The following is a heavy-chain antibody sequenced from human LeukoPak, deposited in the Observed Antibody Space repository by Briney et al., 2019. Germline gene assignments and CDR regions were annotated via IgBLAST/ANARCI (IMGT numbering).Heavy chain of an antibody. CDR2: SNPGNGNT. CDR3: ARGGGESAVAGTHYYYGMDV. J-gene: IGHJ6*02. Sequence: ASVKVSCKASGYTFTSYAMHWVRQAPGQRLEWMGWSNPGNGNTKYSQEFQGRVTITRDTSASTAYMELSSLRSEDMAVYYCARGGGESAVAGTHYYYGMDVWGQGTTVTVSS. V-gene: IGHV1-3*02. CDR1: GYTFTSYA. D-gene: IGHD6-19*01.